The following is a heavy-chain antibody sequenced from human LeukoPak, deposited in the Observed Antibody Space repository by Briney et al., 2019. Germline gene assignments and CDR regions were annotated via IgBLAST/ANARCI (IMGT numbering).Heavy chain of an antibody. D-gene: IGHD6-13*01. CDR3: ARVKQQRHYYYYGMDV. CDR2: INHSGST. V-gene: IGHV4-34*01. Sequence: SETLSLTCAVYGGSFSGYYWSWIRQPPGKGLEWIGEINHSGSTNYNPSLKSRVTISVDTSKNQFSLKLSSVTAADTAVYYCARVKQQRHYYYYGMDVWGQGTTVTVSS. CDR1: GGSFSGYY. J-gene: IGHJ6*02.